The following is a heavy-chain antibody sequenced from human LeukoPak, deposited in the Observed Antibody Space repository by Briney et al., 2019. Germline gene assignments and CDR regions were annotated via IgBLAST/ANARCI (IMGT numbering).Heavy chain of an antibody. Sequence: ASVKVSCKASGYTFTSYDINWVRQATGQGLEWMGWMNPNSGNTGYAQKFQGRVTMTRNTSISAAHMELSSLRSEDTAVYYCARVQWDNWFDPWGQGTLVTVSS. V-gene: IGHV1-8*01. J-gene: IGHJ5*02. CDR1: GYTFTSYD. CDR2: MNPNSGNT. CDR3: ARVQWDNWFDP. D-gene: IGHD6-19*01.